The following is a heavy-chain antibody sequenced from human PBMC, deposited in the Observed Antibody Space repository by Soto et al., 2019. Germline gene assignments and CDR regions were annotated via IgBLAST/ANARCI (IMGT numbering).Heavy chain of an antibody. Sequence: EVQLVESGGGLVQPGGSLRLSCAASGFTFGNYWMTWVRQAPGKGLEWVANIKGDGSAKSYLDSVRGRFTVSRDNAENSLFLQMNILRAEDTSLYSCARDVSPGSSGYYLAAFDIWCQGTMVSVS. J-gene: IGHJ3*02. V-gene: IGHV3-7*05. CDR2: IKGDGSAK. CDR3: ARDVSPGSSGYYLAAFDI. CDR1: GFTFGNYW. D-gene: IGHD6-25*01.